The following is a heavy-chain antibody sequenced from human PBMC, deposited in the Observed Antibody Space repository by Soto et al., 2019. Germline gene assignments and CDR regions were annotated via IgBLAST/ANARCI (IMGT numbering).Heavy chain of an antibody. CDR3: ASSGSYYWFDP. J-gene: IGHJ5*02. Sequence: SETLSLTCTVSGGSVSRGSYYWSWIRQPPGKGLEWIGDIYYSGSTNYNPSLKSRVTISVETSKNQFSLKLSSVTAADTAVYYCASSGSYYWFDPWGQGTLVTVSS. D-gene: IGHD1-26*01. CDR2: IYYSGST. V-gene: IGHV4-61*01. CDR1: GGSVSRGSYY.